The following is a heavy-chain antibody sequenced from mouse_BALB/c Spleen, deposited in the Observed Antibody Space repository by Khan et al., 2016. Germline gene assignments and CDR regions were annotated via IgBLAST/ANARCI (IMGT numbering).Heavy chain of an antibody. CDR2: INTNTGEP. V-gene: IGHV9-3*02. CDR1: GYTFTNYG. CDR3: ARDFDY. J-gene: IGHJ2*01. Sequence: QVQLVQSGPELKKPGETVKISCKASGYTFTNYGMNWVKQAPGKGLKWMGWINTNTGEPTYAEEFKGRFAFSLETSASTAYLQINNLKNEDTATYVYARDFDYWGQGTTPTVSS.